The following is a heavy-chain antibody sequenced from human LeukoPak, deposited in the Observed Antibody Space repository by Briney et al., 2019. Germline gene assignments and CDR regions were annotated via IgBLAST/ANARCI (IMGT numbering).Heavy chain of an antibody. V-gene: IGHV4-38-2*02. D-gene: IGHD3-10*01. CDR3: ARGHYGSGTYYYYYYYMDV. Sequence: SETLSLTCTVSGYSISSSYYWGWIRQPPGKGLEWIGNIYYSGSTNYNPSLKSRVTISVDTSKNQFSLKLSSVTAADTAVYYCARGHYGSGTYYYYYYYMDVWGKGTTVTISS. J-gene: IGHJ6*03. CDR1: GYSISSSYY. CDR2: IYYSGST.